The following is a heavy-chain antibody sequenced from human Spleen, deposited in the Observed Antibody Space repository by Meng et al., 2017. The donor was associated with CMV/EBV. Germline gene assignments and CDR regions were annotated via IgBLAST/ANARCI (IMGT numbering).Heavy chain of an antibody. CDR2: INPSGGST. V-gene: IGHV1-46*01. J-gene: IGHJ5*02. CDR3: ARDGTPYHDFWSGYRHWFGP. D-gene: IGHD3-3*01. CDR1: GYTFTNYY. Sequence: ASVKVSCKASGYTFTNYYKHWVRQAPGQGLEWMGIINPSGGSTSYAQKFQGRITMTRDTSTSTVYMDLSSLRSEDTAVYYCARDGTPYHDFWSGYRHWFGPWGQGTLVTVSS.